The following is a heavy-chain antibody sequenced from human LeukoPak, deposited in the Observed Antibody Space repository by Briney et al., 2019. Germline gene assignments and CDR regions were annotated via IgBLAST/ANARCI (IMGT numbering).Heavy chain of an antibody. CDR1: GLTFSGYA. D-gene: IGHD6-19*01. CDR2: VKQDGSEE. V-gene: IGHV3-7*01. J-gene: IGHJ6*03. CDR3: ARDPVHSSGWFAVSYYYMDV. Sequence: GGSLRLSCAAPGLTFSGYAMHWVRQAPGKGLEWVANVKQDGSEEFYVDSVKGRFTISRDNAKNSLYLQMNSLRAEDTAVYYCARDPVHSSGWFAVSYYYMDVWGKGTTVTVSS.